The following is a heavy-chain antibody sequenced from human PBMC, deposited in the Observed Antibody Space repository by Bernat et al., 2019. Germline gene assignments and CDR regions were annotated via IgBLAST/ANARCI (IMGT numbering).Heavy chain of an antibody. CDR3: ARVGYHDYGDYYYFDY. D-gene: IGHD4-17*01. CDR1: GGSISSGDYY. CDR2: IYYSGST. J-gene: IGHJ4*02. Sequence: QVQLQESGPGLVKPSQTLSLTCTVSGGSISSGDYYWSWIRQPPGKGREWIGYIYYSGSTYYNPSLKSRVTISVDTSKNQFSLKLSSVTAANTAVYYCARVGYHDYGDYYYFDYWGQGTLVTVSS. V-gene: IGHV4-30-4*01.